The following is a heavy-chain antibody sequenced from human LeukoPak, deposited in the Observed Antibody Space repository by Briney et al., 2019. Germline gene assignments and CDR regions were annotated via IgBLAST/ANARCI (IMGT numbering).Heavy chain of an antibody. CDR2: IYPGGSDT. CDR1: GYSFSSYW. CDR3: ARPRPTPA. D-gene: IGHD4-17*01. V-gene: IGHV5-51*01. J-gene: IGHJ5*02. Sequence: GESLKISCQVFGYSFSSYWIGWVRQMPGKGLEWMGIIYPGGSDTRYSPSFQGQVSISVDKSISTAYLHWSNLKASDTAMYYCARPRPTPAWGQGTLVTVSS.